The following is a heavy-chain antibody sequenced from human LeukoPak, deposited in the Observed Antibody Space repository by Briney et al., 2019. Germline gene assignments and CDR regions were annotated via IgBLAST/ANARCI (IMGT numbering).Heavy chain of an antibody. D-gene: IGHD2-21*02. V-gene: IGHV4-31*03. CDR2: ISYSGST. Sequence: SETLSLTCTVSGDSISSGGYHWTWIRQHPGKGLERIGYISYSGSTYYNPSLKSRVTISVDTSKNQFSLKLSSVTAADTAVYYCARVIWTYCGGDCYSLDAFDIWGQGTMVTVSS. CDR3: ARVIWTYCGGDCYSLDAFDI. CDR1: GDSISSGGYH. J-gene: IGHJ3*02.